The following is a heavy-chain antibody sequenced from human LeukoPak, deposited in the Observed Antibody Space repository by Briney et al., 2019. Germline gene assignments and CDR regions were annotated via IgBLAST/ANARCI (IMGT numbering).Heavy chain of an antibody. Sequence: GASMKVSCKASGYTFTGYYMHWVRQAPGQGLEWMGWINPNRGGTNYAQKFQGRVTMTRDTSISTAYMELSRLRSEDTAVYYCARDPLSDYGDSYNWFDPWGQGTLVTVSS. CDR1: GYTFTGYY. D-gene: IGHD4-17*01. J-gene: IGHJ5*02. CDR2: INPNRGGT. CDR3: ARDPLSDYGDSYNWFDP. V-gene: IGHV1-2*02.